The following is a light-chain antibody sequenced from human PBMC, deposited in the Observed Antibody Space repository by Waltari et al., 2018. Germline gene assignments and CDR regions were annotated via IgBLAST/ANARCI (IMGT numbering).Light chain of an antibody. CDR3: QQYNSQWT. J-gene: IGKJ1*01. CDR2: KAS. V-gene: IGKV1-5*03. CDR1: QSISSW. Sequence: DIQMTQSPSTLSASVGDRVTITCRASQSISSWLAWYQQKPGKAPKLLIYKASSLESGVPSGCSGSGSGTEFTLTISSLQPDDFATYYCQQYNSQWTFGQGTKVEIK.